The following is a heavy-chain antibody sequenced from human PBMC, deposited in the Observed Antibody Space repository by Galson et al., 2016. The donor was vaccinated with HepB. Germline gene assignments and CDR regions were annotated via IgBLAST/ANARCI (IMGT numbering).Heavy chain of an antibody. CDR1: GYTLTELP. CDR2: FDPQDGEI. D-gene: IGHD3-10*01. V-gene: IGHV1-24*01. Sequence: SVKVSCKVSGYTLTELPRHWVRQAPGKGLEWMGGFDPQDGEIVYAQKFQGRVTLTEDTSTDTTYMELSSLRSEDTAVYYCATIGHVTLARDRNWFDPWGPGTLVTVSS. J-gene: IGHJ5*02. CDR3: ATIGHVTLARDRNWFDP.